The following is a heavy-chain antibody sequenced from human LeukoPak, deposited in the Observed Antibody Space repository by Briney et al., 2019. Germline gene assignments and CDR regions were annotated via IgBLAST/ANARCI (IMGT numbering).Heavy chain of an antibody. CDR3: ARAPWGSSSLYYYYYYMDV. CDR2: IIPIFGTA. J-gene: IGHJ6*03. Sequence: GASVKVSCKASGGTFSSYAISWVRQAPGQGLEWMGGIIPIFGTANYAQKFQGRVTITADESTSTAYMELSSLRSEDTAVYYCARAPWGSSSLYYYYYYMDVWGKGTTVTVSS. V-gene: IGHV1-69*13. D-gene: IGHD6-13*01. CDR1: GGTFSSYA.